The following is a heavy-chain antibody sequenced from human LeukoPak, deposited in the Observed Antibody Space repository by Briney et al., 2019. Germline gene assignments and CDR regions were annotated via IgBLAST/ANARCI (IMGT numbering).Heavy chain of an antibody. CDR3: ASHWGYFDN. Sequence: SETLSLTCAVSGGSISSSSYYWGWVRQPPGEGLEWIGSMYYGGSTYYNPSLKSRVTISVDTSKNQFSLKLSSVTAADTAVYYCASHWGYFDNWGQGTLVTVSS. J-gene: IGHJ4*02. D-gene: IGHD7-27*01. V-gene: IGHV4-39*01. CDR1: GGSISSSSYY. CDR2: MYYGGST.